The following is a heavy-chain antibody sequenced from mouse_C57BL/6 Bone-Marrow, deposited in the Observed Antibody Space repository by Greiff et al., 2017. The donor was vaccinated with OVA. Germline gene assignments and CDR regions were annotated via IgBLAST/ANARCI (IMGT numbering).Heavy chain of an antibody. Sequence: QVQLQQPGAELVKPGASVKLSCKASGYTFTSYWMPWVKQRPGQGLEWIGEIDPSDSYTNYNQKFKGKATLTVDTSSSTAYMQLSSLTSEDSAVYYCARLEITTVVEGSWFAYWGQGTLVTVSA. J-gene: IGHJ3*01. V-gene: IGHV1-50*01. CDR2: IDPSDSYT. CDR1: GYTFTSYW. D-gene: IGHD1-1*01. CDR3: ARLEITTVVEGSWFAY.